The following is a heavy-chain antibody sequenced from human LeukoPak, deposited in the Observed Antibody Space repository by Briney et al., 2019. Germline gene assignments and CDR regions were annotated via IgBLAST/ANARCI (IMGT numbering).Heavy chain of an antibody. J-gene: IGHJ4*02. CDR3: ARDSGYSYVFDY. CDR1: GGSMSSGSYY. D-gene: IGHD5-18*01. Sequence: SQTLSLTCTVSGGSMSSGSYYWSWIRQPAGKGLEWIGRIYTSGSTNYNPSLKSRVTISVDTSKNQFSLKLSSVTAADTAVYYCARDSGYSYVFDYWGQGTLVTVSS. CDR2: IYTSGST. V-gene: IGHV4-61*02.